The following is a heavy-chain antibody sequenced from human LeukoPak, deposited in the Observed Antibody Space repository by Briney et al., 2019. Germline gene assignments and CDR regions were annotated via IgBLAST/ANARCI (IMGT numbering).Heavy chain of an antibody. V-gene: IGHV4-59*08. Sequence: SETLSLTGTVSGGSISSYYWSWVRQPPGKGLVWIGYIYYSGSTNYNPSLKRRVTISVDTSQNQFSLKLRAGTAADTAVYYCSRRPDYGDAFDYWGQGTLVTVSS. CDR1: GGSISSYY. CDR3: SRRPDYGDAFDY. CDR2: IYYSGST. J-gene: IGHJ4*02. D-gene: IGHD4-17*01.